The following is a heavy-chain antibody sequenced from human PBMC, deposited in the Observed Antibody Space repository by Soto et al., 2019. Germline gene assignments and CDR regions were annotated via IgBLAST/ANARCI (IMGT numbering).Heavy chain of an antibody. CDR2: IYYSGST. J-gene: IGHJ5*02. CDR3: ARAGYQLLAYNWFDP. CDR1: GGSISSYY. Sequence: SETLSLTCTVSGGSISSYYWSWIRQPPGKGLEWIGYIYYSGSTNYNPSLKSRVTISVDTSKNQFSLKLSSVTAADTAVYYCARAGYQLLAYNWFDPWGQGTLVTVSS. V-gene: IGHV4-59*01. D-gene: IGHD2-2*01.